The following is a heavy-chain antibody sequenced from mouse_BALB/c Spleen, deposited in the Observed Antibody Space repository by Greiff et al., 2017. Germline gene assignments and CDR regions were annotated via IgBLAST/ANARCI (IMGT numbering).Heavy chain of an antibody. CDR3: ARYPYFDY. J-gene: IGHJ2*01. V-gene: IGHV5-17*02. CDR2: ISSGSSTI. Sequence: EVKLMESGGGLVKLGGSRKLSCAASGFTFSSFGMHWVRQAPEKGLEWVAYISSGSSTIYYADTVKGRFTISRDNPKNTLFLQMTSLRSEDTAMYYCARYPYFDYWGQGTTLTVSS. CDR1: GFTFSSFG.